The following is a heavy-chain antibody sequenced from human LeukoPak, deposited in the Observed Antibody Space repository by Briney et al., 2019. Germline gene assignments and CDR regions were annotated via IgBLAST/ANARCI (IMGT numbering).Heavy chain of an antibody. J-gene: IGHJ4*02. Sequence: GGSLRLSCAASGFTFSSYSMNWVRQAPGKGLEWVSYISSSSSTTYYADSVKGRFTISRDNAKNSLYLQMNSLRDEDTAVYYCARDRGYGDLSYYFDYWGQGTLVTVSS. CDR3: ARDRGYGDLSYYFDY. CDR1: GFTFSSYS. CDR2: ISSSSSTT. V-gene: IGHV3-48*02. D-gene: IGHD4-17*01.